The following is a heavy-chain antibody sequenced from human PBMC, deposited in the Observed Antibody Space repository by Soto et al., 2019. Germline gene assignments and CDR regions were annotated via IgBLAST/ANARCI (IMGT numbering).Heavy chain of an antibody. J-gene: IGHJ4*02. V-gene: IGHV3-11*01. CDR3: TRRRNDGDN. Sequence: GGSLRLSCAASGFTLSDYYMSWIRQAPGKGLEWLSYISGSGVVIYYADSVKGRFTISRDNAKSSLYPQMNSLSVDDTTVYYCTRRRNDGDNWGQGTL. CDR2: ISGSGVVI. D-gene: IGHD1-1*01. CDR1: GFTLSDYY.